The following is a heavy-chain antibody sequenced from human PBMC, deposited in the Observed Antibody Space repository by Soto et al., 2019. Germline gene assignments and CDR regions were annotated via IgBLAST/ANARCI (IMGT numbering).Heavy chain of an antibody. D-gene: IGHD3-16*01. J-gene: IGHJ4*02. V-gene: IGHV3-30-3*01. CDR1: GFTFSIYA. CDR3: VRSNSEAGWGQFDY. Sequence: QVQLVGSGGGVVQPGTSLRLSCAASGFTFSIYAMHWVRQAPEKGLEWVAVISSAGTKKNHADSVRGRFSISRDNSNNMLHLQMDNMRVDDTAVYYCVRSNSEAGWGQFDYWGQGTLVTVSS. CDR2: ISSAGTKK.